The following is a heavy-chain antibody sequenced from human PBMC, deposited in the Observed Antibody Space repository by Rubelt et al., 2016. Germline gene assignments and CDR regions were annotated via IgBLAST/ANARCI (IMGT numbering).Heavy chain of an antibody. CDR3: ARHGRAAARYYV. CDR1: GGSISSSSYY. D-gene: IGHD6-13*01. J-gene: IGHJ6*02. V-gene: IGHV4-39*01. Sequence: QLQLQESGPGLVKPSETLSLTCTVSGGSISSSSYYWGWIRQPPGKGLEWIGSIYYSGSTYYNPSLKSRVTISVDTSKNQFSLKLSSVTAAESAVYCCARHGRAAARYYVWGQGTTVTVSS. CDR2: IYYSGST.